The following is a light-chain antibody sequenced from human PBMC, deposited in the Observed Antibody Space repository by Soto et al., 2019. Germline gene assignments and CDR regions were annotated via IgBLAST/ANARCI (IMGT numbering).Light chain of an antibody. CDR3: QSYDSSLSWV. J-gene: IGLJ3*02. Sequence: QSVLTQPPSVSVAPWQRVTISCTGSSSNIGAGYDVHWYQQLPGTAPKLLIYGNSNRPSGVPDRFSGSKSGTSASLAITGLQAEDEADYYRQSYDSSLSWVFGGGTKLPVL. CDR2: GNS. CDR1: SSNIGAGYD. V-gene: IGLV1-40*01.